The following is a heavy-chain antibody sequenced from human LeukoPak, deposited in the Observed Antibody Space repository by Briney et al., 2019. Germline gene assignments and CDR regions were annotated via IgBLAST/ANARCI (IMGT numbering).Heavy chain of an antibody. D-gene: IGHD3-22*01. J-gene: IGHJ4*02. CDR1: GGSFSGYY. V-gene: IGHV4-34*01. CDR2: INHSGST. Sequence: SETLSLTCAVYGGSFSGYYWSWIRQPPGKGLEWIGEINHSGSTNYNPSLKSRVTISVDTSKNQFSLKLSSVTAADTAVYFCARNYYDTKKPWDWGQGTLVTVSS. CDR3: ARNYYDTKKPWD.